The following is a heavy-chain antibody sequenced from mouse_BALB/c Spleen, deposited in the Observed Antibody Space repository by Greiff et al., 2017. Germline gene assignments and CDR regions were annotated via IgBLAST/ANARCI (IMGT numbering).Heavy chain of an antibody. Sequence: EVQLQQSGAELVRPGASVKLSCTASGFNIKDYYMHWVKQRPEQGLEWIGWIDPENGDTEYAPKFQGKATMTADTSSNTAYLQLSSLTSEDTAVYYCNVYDYDVLAYWGQGTLVTVSA. V-gene: IGHV14-4*02. CDR3: NVYDYDVLAY. J-gene: IGHJ3*01. CDR2: IDPENGDT. CDR1: GFNIKDYY. D-gene: IGHD2-4*01.